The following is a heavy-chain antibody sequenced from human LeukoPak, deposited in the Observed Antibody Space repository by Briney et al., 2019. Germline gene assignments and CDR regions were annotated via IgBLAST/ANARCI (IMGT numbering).Heavy chain of an antibody. CDR2: ISSSNTNI. Sequence: PGGSLRLSCAASGFTFNTYGMNWVRQAPGKGLEWLSYISSSNTNIDYADSVKGRFTISRDNARNSLYLQISSLRDEDTAVYYCARDRPGSMDVWGQGTTVTVSS. J-gene: IGHJ6*02. V-gene: IGHV3-48*02. CDR1: GFTFNTYG. CDR3: ARDRPGSMDV.